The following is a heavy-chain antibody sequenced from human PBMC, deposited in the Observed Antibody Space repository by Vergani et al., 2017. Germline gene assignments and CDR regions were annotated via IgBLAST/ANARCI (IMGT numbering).Heavy chain of an antibody. Sequence: QVQLVQSGAEVKKPGSSVKVSCKASGGTFSSSAISWVRQAPGQGLEWMGRIIPILGIATYAQKFQGRVTITADKSTSTAYMELSSLRSEDTAVYYCATDRQYYYDSSGYYSGAFDIWGQGTMVTVSS. CDR2: IIPILGIA. V-gene: IGHV1-69*04. D-gene: IGHD3-22*01. CDR3: ATDRQYYYDSSGYYSGAFDI. CDR1: GGTFSSSA. J-gene: IGHJ3*02.